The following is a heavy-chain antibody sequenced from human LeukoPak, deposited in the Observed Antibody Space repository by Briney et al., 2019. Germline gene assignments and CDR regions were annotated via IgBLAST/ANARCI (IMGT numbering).Heavy chain of an antibody. CDR2: IYYSGST. Sequence: SETLSLTCTVSGGSISSGDYYWSWIRQPPGKGLEWIGYIYYSGSTYCNPSLKSRVTISVDTSKNQFSLKLSSVTAADTAVYYCARAYGSSGSQTFDYWGQGTLVTVSS. J-gene: IGHJ4*02. V-gene: IGHV4-30-4*01. CDR1: GGSISSGDYY. D-gene: IGHD3-22*01. CDR3: ARAYGSSGSQTFDY.